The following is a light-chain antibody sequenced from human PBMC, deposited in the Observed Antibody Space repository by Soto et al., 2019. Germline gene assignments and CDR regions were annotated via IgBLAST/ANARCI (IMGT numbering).Light chain of an antibody. Sequence: QSVLTQPASVSGSPGQSITISCTGTSSDVGSYNLVSWYQQHPGNAPKLMIYEGSKRPSGVSNRFSGSKSGNTASLTISGLQADDEANYYCCSYAGTGVVFGGGTKLTVL. CDR3: CSYAGTGVV. CDR1: SSDVGSYNL. CDR2: EGS. V-gene: IGLV2-23*01. J-gene: IGLJ2*01.